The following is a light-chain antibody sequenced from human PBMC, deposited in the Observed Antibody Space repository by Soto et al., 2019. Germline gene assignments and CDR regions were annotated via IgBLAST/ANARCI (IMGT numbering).Light chain of an antibody. J-gene: IGKJ2*01. Sequence: EIVMTQSPASLSVSPGETATLSCRASQSISNSLAWYQQKPGQAPSLLIYGASTRATGIPARFSGSGSGTEFTLTISSPQSEDSALYYCQQYNNWPPRTFGQGTKVDIK. CDR3: QQYNNWPPRT. CDR2: GAS. V-gene: IGKV3-15*01. CDR1: QSISNS.